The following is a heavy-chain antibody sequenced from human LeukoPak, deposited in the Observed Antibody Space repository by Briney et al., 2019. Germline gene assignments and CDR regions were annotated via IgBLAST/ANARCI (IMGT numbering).Heavy chain of an antibody. CDR2: FYSGGST. J-gene: IGHJ4*02. CDR1: WVTRRSNY. V-gene: IGHV3-53*01. Sequence: PGGAPGLFLATSWVTRRSNYKSWGRPAPGEGVGGGSVFYSGGSTYYADSVKGRFTISRDNSKNTLYLQMNSLRAEDTAVYYCARYRLPYYDFWSGYYDYWGQGTLVTVSS. CDR3: ARYRLPYYDFWSGYYDY. D-gene: IGHD3-3*01.